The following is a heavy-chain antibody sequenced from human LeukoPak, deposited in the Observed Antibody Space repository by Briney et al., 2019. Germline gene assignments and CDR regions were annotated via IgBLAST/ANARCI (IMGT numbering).Heavy chain of an antibody. J-gene: IGHJ5*02. CDR2: VYHNGDT. V-gene: IGHV4-39*07. CDR1: GGSVSDYRSY. D-gene: IGHD3-22*01. Sequence: SETLSLTCTVSGGSVSDYRSYWPWIRQPPGKGLEWVGSVYHNGDTYYNPALKSRVTISVDTSKNQFSLKLSLVTAADTAVYYCARASLSDSSAYPWGKGTLVTVSS. CDR3: ARASLSDSSAYP.